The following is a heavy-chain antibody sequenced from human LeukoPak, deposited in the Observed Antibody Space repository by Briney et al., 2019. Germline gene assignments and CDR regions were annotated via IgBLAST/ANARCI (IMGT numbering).Heavy chain of an antibody. D-gene: IGHD2/OR15-2a*01. CDR3: ARGGSNTFYWSDT. Sequence: SETLSLTCDVSGYDINSRDYWGWFRQPPGKGLEWMGIIHSGGTSFYNPSLKCRVTIFIDKSKNQFFLRLTSVTAADTAMYFCARGGSNTFYWSDTWGQGTLVTVSS. CDR2: IHSGGTS. CDR1: GYDINSRDY. V-gene: IGHV4-38-2*01. J-gene: IGHJ5*02.